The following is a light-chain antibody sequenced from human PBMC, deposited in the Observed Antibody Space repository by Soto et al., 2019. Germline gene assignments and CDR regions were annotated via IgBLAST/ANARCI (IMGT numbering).Light chain of an antibody. CDR1: QSISSW. CDR3: QQYNTYSRT. CDR2: KAS. J-gene: IGKJ1*01. V-gene: IGKV1-5*03. Sequence: DIQMTQSPSTLSASVGDRVTITCRASQSISSWLAWYQQKPGKAPKHLIYKASNLESGVPSRFSGSGSGTEFTLTISSLQPDGFATYYCQQYNTYSRTFGQGTKVEIK.